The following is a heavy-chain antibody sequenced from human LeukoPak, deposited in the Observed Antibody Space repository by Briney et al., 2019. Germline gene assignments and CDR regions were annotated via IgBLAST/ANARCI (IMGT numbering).Heavy chain of an antibody. J-gene: IGHJ4*02. Sequence: AGESLKISCKGSGYSFTSYWIGWVRQMPGKGLEWMGIIYPGDSDTRYSPSFQGQVTISADKSISTAYLQWSSLKASDTAMYYCARPLVAATDEADYWGQGTLVTVSS. CDR3: ARPLVAATDEADY. D-gene: IGHD2-15*01. CDR1: GYSFTSYW. V-gene: IGHV5-51*01. CDR2: IYPGDSDT.